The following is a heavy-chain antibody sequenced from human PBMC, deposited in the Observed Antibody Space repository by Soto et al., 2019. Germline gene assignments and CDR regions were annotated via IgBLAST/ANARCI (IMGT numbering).Heavy chain of an antibody. D-gene: IGHD3-16*02. CDR2: INHSGST. J-gene: IGHJ5*02. CDR3: ARLFGWLYPFDP. CDR1: GGSFSGYY. Sequence: QVQLQQWGAGLLKPSETLSLTCAVYGGSFSGYYWSWIRQPPGKGLEWIGEINHSGSTNYNPSLMSRVTISVDTSKNQCSLKLSSVTAADTAVYYCARLFGWLYPFDPWGQGTMVTVSS. V-gene: IGHV4-34*01.